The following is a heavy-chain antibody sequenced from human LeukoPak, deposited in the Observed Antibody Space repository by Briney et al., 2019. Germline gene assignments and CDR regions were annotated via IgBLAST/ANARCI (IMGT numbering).Heavy chain of an antibody. CDR3: AKIRQGATGFDY. CDR1: GFTVSSNY. J-gene: IGHJ4*02. V-gene: IGHV3-23*01. D-gene: IGHD1-26*01. Sequence: PGGSLRLSCAASGFTVSSNYMSWVRQAPGKGLEWVSAISGSGGSTYYADSVKGRFTISRDNSKNTLYLQMNSLRAEDTAVYYCAKIRQGATGFDYWGQGTLVTVSS. CDR2: ISGSGGST.